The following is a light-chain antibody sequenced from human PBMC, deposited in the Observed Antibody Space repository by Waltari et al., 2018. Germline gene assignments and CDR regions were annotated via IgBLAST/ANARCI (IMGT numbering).Light chain of an antibody. Sequence: QLVLTQSPSASASLGASVKLTCTLSSGHSSNVVAWHQQQPEKGPRYLMKVNSDGSHSKGDDIPDRFSGSSSGAERYLTIPSLQSEDEADYYCQTGGHGTWVFGGGTKLTVL. CDR1: SGHSSNV. CDR2: VNSDGSH. CDR3: QTGGHGTWV. V-gene: IGLV4-69*01. J-gene: IGLJ3*02.